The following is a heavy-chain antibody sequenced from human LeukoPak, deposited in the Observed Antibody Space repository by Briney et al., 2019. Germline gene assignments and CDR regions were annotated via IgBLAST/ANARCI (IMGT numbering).Heavy chain of an antibody. D-gene: IGHD4-17*01. CDR3: ARHTVTPQRCGAFDI. J-gene: IGHJ3*02. CDR2: IYYSGST. Sequence: SETLSLTCTVSGGSISSYYWSWIRQPPGKGLEWIGYIYYSGSTNYNPSLKSRVTISVDTSKNQFSLKLSSVTAADTAVYYCARHTVTPQRCGAFDIWGQGTMVTVSS. V-gene: IGHV4-59*08. CDR1: GGSISSYY.